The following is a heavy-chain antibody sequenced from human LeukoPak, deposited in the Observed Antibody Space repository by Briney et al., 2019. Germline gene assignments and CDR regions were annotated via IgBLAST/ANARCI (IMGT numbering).Heavy chain of an antibody. V-gene: IGHV3-20*04. CDR1: GFTFDDYG. CDR3: ASSNFGAYDVYCDY. D-gene: IGHD4-17*01. Sequence: PGGSLRLSCAASGFTFDDYGMSWVRQAPGKGLEWVSGINWNGGSTGYADSVKGRFTISRDNAKNSLYLQMNSLRAEDTALYYCASSNFGAYDVYCDYWGQGTLVTVSS. J-gene: IGHJ4*02. CDR2: INWNGGST.